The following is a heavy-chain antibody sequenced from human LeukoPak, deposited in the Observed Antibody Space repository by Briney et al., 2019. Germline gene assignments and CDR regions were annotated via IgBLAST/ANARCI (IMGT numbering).Heavy chain of an antibody. Sequence: PGRSLRLSCAASGFTFSSYGMHWVRQAPGKGLEWVAVISYDGSNKYYADSVKGRFTNSRDNSKNTMYMQMNSLRAEDTAVYYCAKDHGSSWYLVVVYYYGMDVWGQGTTVTVSS. CDR1: GFTFSSYG. D-gene: IGHD6-13*01. CDR2: ISYDGSNK. V-gene: IGHV3-30*18. CDR3: AKDHGSSWYLVVVYYYGMDV. J-gene: IGHJ6*02.